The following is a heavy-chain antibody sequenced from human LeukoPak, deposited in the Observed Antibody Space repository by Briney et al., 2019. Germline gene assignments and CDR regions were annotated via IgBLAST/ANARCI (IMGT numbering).Heavy chain of an antibody. V-gene: IGHV4-61*02. J-gene: IGHJ6*03. D-gene: IGHD5-18*01. CDR3: ARGGTAMVNYYYMDV. CDR2: IYTSGST. Sequence: SETLPLTCTVSGGSISSGSYYWSWIRQPAGKGLEWIGRIYTSGSTNYNPSLKSRVTISVDTSKNQFSLKLSSVTAADTAVYYCARGGTAMVNYYYMDVWGKGTTVTVSS. CDR1: GGSISSGSYY.